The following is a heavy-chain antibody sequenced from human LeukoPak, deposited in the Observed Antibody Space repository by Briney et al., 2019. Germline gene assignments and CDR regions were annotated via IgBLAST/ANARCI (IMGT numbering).Heavy chain of an antibody. CDR2: IYSDGSST. J-gene: IGHJ4*02. D-gene: IGHD3-10*01. CDR3: ARALDGSGSRSFDY. V-gene: IGHV3-74*01. CDR1: GLTFSSHW. Sequence: PGGSLRLSCAASGLTFSSHWMHWVRQAPGKGLVWVSRIYSDGSSTNYADSVKGRFTISRDNSKNTLYLQMNSLRAEDTAVYYCARALDGSGSRSFDYWGQGTLVTVSS.